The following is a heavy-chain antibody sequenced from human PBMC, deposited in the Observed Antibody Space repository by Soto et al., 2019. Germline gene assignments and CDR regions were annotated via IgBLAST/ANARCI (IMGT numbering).Heavy chain of an antibody. D-gene: IGHD6-13*01. J-gene: IGHJ4*02. V-gene: IGHV4-30-4*01. Sequence: SETLSLTCTVSGDSVSSGDNYWSWIRQPPGKGLEWIGYIYYSRITYYNPSLKSRVIISVDTSKNLFALNLSSMTAADTAVYYCARSAGLHDYWGQGTLVTVSA. CDR3: ARSAGLHDY. CDR1: GDSVSSGDNY. CDR2: IYYSRIT.